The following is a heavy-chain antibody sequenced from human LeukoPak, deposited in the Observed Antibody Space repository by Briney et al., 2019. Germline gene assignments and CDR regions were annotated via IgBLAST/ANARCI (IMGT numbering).Heavy chain of an antibody. Sequence: GESLKISXKASGHSFTDYWIGWVRQMPGKGLEWMGIIHPADSNTLYSPSFQGQVTISADKSISTAYLQWSSLKASDTAIYYCARRYYHSTEFDPWGQGTLVTVSS. J-gene: IGHJ5*02. CDR3: ARRYYHSTEFDP. V-gene: IGHV5-51*01. CDR2: IHPADSNT. D-gene: IGHD3-22*01. CDR1: GHSFTDYW.